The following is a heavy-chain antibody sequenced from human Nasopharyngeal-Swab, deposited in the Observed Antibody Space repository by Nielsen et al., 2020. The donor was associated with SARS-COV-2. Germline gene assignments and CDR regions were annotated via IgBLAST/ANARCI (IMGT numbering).Heavy chain of an antibody. CDR2: MYDNEYT. V-gene: IGHV4-59*01. CDR1: GASMSGYS. D-gene: IGHD6-19*01. Sequence: SETLSLTCTVSGASMSGYSWSWIRQPPGKGLEWTAFMYDNEYTNYNPSLRGRATISLDTSKNQFSLKVTSVTAADTAVYYCARENWQLANVFDIWGQGTMVTVSS. J-gene: IGHJ3*02. CDR3: ARENWQLANVFDI.